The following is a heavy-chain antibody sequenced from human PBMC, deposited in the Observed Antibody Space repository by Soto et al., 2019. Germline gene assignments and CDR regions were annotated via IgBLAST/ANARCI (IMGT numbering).Heavy chain of an antibody. CDR1: GYTFTSYA. CDR2: INAGNGNT. D-gene: IGHD3-16*02. V-gene: IGHV1-3*01. Sequence: QVQLVQSGAEVKKPGASVKVSCKASGYTFTSYAMHWVRQAPGQRLEWMGWINAGNGNTKYSQKFQGRVTITRDTSASTAYMELSSLRSEDTAVYYCARGWLGELSEPFDYWGQGTLVTVSS. CDR3: ARGWLGELSEPFDY. J-gene: IGHJ4*02.